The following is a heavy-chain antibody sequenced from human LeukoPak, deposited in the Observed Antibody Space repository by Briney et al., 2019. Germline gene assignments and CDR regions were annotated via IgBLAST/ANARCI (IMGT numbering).Heavy chain of an antibody. CDR3: ARTVGSSGSYSSEYFQH. CDR1: GGSFSGYY. CDR2: INHSGST. Sequence: PSETLSLTCAVYGGSFSGYYWSWIRQPPGKGLEWIGEINHSGSTNYNPSPKSRVTISVDTSKNQFSLKLGSVTAADTAVYYCARTVGSSGSYSSEYFQHWGQGTLVTVSS. V-gene: IGHV4-34*01. D-gene: IGHD1-26*01. J-gene: IGHJ1*01.